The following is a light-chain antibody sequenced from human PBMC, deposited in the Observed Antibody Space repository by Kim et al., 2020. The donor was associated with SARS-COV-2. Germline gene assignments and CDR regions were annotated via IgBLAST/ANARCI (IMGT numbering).Light chain of an antibody. CDR2: GNS. V-gene: IGLV1-40*01. CDR3: QSYDSSLSGSV. CDR1: SSNIGAGYN. Sequence: QRVTRSLTGHSSNIGAGYNVHWYQQLPGTAPKLLICGNSNRPSGVPDRFSGSKSGTSASLAITGLQAEDEADYYCQSYDSSLSGSVFGGGTQLTVL. J-gene: IGLJ2*01.